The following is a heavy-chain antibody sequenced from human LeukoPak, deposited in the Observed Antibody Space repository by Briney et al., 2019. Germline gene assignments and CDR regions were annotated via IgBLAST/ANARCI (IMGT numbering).Heavy chain of an antibody. CDR1: GYSFSSDYY. CDR2: IYHSGST. D-gene: IGHD5-18*01. J-gene: IGHJ4*02. Sequence: SETLSLTCTVSGYSFSSDYYWGWIRQPPGKGLESIGSIYHSGSTYYNPSLKSRVAISVDTSKNQFSLKLSSVTAADTAVYYCARVVRYSYGYFDYWGQGTLVTVSS. CDR3: ARVVRYSYGYFDY. V-gene: IGHV4-38-2*02.